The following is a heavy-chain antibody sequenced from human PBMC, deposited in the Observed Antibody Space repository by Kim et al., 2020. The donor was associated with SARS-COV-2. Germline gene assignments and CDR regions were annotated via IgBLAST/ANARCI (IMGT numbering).Heavy chain of an antibody. CDR2: IKEGGGEK. D-gene: IGHD4-4*01. CDR3: ARSELQTYSNLFWGRAEGFGI. J-gene: IGHJ3*02. CDR1: GFTFSSYC. V-gene: IGHV3-7*03. Sequence: GGSLRLSCAASGFTFSSYCMSWVRQAPGKGLEWVANIKEGGGEKYYVDSVKGRFTISRDNAKNSLYLQMNSLRAEDTAVYYCARSELQTYSNLFWGRAEGFGIWGQGTMVTVSS.